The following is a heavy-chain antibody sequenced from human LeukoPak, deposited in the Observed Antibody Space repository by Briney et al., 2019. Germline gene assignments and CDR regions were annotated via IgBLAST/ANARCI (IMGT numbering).Heavy chain of an antibody. D-gene: IGHD1-26*01. CDR1: GFTFSSYG. J-gene: IGHJ6*03. CDR2: ISSSSSYI. V-gene: IGHV3-21*04. CDR3: ARAVGATTNYYYYYMDV. Sequence: GGSLRLSCAASGFTFSSYGMHWVRQAPGKGLEWVSSISSSSSYIYYADSVKGRFTISRDNSKNTLYLQMNSLRAEDTAVYYCARAVGATTNYYYYYMDVWGKGTTVTVSS.